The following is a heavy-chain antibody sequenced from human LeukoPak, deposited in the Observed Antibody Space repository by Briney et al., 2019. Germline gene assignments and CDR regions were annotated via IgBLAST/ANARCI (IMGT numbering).Heavy chain of an antibody. CDR2: INHSGST. CDR3: ARGRYSVLDY. D-gene: IGHD5-18*01. Sequence: SETLSLTCAVYGGSFSGYYWSWIRQPPGKGLEWIGEINHSGSTNYNPSLKSRGTISVDTSKNQFSLKLSSVPAADTAVYYCARGRYSVLDYWGQGTLVTVSS. J-gene: IGHJ4*02. V-gene: IGHV4-34*01. CDR1: GGSFSGYY.